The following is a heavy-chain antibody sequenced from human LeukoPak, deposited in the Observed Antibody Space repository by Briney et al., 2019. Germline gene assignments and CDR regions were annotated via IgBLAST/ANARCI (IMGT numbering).Heavy chain of an antibody. D-gene: IGHD3-16*01. Sequence: GASVKVSCKASGGTFSSYAISWVRQAPGQGLEWMGGIIPIFGTANYAQKFQGRVTMTRDMSTSTVYMELSSLRSEDTAVYYCARDSAPRKLREPHYYYYMDVWGKGTTVTVSS. V-gene: IGHV1-69*05. CDR1: GGTFSSYA. CDR2: IIPIFGTA. J-gene: IGHJ6*03. CDR3: ARDSAPRKLREPHYYYYMDV.